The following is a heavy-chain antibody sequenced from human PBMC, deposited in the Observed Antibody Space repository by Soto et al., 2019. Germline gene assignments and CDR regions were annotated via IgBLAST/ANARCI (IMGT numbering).Heavy chain of an antibody. CDR3: ARAHVKALGYCSSTSCYAGTHFDY. D-gene: IGHD2-2*01. CDR2: ISYDGSNK. J-gene: IGHJ4*02. CDR1: GFTFSSYA. Sequence: QVQPVESGGGVVQPGRSLRLSCAASGFTFSSYAMHWVRQAPGKGLEWVAVISYDGSNKYYADSVKGRFTISRDNSKNTLYLQMNSLRAEDTAVYYCARAHVKALGYCSSTSCYAGTHFDYWGQGTLVTVSS. V-gene: IGHV3-30-3*01.